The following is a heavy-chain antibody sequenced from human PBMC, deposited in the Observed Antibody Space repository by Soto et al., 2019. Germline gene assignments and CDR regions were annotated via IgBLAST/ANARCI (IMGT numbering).Heavy chain of an antibody. CDR2: INPNSGGT. V-gene: IGHV1-2*04. CDR1: GYTFTGSF. J-gene: IGHJ4*02. D-gene: IGHD2-15*01. CDR3: ARRDGGGDFHH. Sequence: QVQLVQSGAEVKKPGASLKVSCRASGYTFTGSFMPWVRQAPGQGLEWLGWINPNSGGTNPAQKFQGWLTMTSDTSISTANVELGRLRSDDAAVYDCARRDGGGDFHHWCQGTLVTASS.